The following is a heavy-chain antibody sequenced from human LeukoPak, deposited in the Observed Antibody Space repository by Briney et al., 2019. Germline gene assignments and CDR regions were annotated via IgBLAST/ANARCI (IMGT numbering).Heavy chain of an antibody. CDR1: GYTFTGYY. J-gene: IGHJ4*02. CDR2: ISAYNGDT. V-gene: IGHV1-18*04. CDR3: ARQLRWDQYYFDY. D-gene: IGHD4-23*01. Sequence: ASVNVSCKASGYTFTGYYMHWVRQAPGQGLEWMGWISAYNGDTKYALNLQGRVTMTTDTSTSTAYMELRSLRSDDTAVYYCARQLRWDQYYFDYWGQGTLVTVSS.